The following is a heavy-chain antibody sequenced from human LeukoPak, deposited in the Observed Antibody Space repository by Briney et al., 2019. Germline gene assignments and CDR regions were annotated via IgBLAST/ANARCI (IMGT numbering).Heavy chain of an antibody. V-gene: IGHV1-69*04. CDR3: ARLGFYNWNDDRDY. CDR2: VIPILGIA. J-gene: IGHJ4*02. Sequence: SVKVSCKASGGTFSSYAISWVRQAPGQGLEWMGRVIPILGIANYAQKFQGRVTITADKSTSTAYMELSSLRSEDTAVYYCARLGFYNWNDDRDYWGQGTLVTVSS. D-gene: IGHD1-20*01. CDR1: GGTFSSYA.